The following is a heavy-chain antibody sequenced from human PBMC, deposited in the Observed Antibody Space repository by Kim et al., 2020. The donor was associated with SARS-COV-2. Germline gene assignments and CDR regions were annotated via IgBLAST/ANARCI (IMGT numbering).Heavy chain of an antibody. CDR2: ISYDGSNK. CDR1: GFTFSSYG. D-gene: IGHD1-26*01. V-gene: IGHV3-30*18. Sequence: GGSLRLSCAASGFTFSSYGMHWVRQAPGKGLEWVAVISYDGSNKYYADSVKGRFTISRDNSKNTLYLQMNSLRAEDTAVYYCAKDRPKWELLGGDAFDI. CDR3: AKDRPKWELLGGDAFDI. J-gene: IGHJ3*02.